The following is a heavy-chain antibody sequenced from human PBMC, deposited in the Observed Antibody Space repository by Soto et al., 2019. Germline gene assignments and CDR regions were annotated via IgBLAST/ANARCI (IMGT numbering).Heavy chain of an antibody. V-gene: IGHV1-18*04. J-gene: IGHJ2*01. CDR1: GYTFTGYG. D-gene: IGHD5-12*01. Sequence: ASLNVSCKTSGYTFTGYGSSWGRKKTEQGLEWMGWISAYNGNTNYAQKLQGRVTMTTDTSTSTAYMELRSLRSDDTAVYYCARDLRWLQKNIPYFDLWGRGTLVPVSS. CDR2: ISAYNGNT. CDR3: ARDLRWLQKNIPYFDL.